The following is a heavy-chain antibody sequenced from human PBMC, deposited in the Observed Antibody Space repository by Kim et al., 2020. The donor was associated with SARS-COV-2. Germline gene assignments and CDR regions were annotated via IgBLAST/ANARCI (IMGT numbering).Heavy chain of an antibody. CDR1: SGSFSGYY. Sequence: SETLSLTCAVYSGSFSGYYWNWIRQSPGKGLEWIGEVHHSGSTNHNPTLKSRVTISLDTSKNQFSLKLTSVTAADTAVYYCARNPLQHTSGYNDYWGHGT. CDR3: ARNPLQHTSGYNDY. J-gene: IGHJ4*01. V-gene: IGHV4-34*01. D-gene: IGHD5-12*01. CDR2: VHHSGST.